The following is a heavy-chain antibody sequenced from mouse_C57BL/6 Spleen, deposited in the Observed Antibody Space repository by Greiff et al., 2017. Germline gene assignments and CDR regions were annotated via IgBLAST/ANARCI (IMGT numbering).Heavy chain of an antibody. J-gene: IGHJ2*01. D-gene: IGHD1-1*01. Sequence: QVQLQQPGAELVKPGASVKLSCKASGYTFTSYWMQWVKQRPGQGLEWIGEIDPSDSYTNYNQKFKGKATLTVDTSSSTAYMQLSSLTSEDSAVYYCARGIRITTGGGYFDYWGQGTTLTVSS. CDR1: GYTFTSYW. V-gene: IGHV1-50*01. CDR3: ARGIRITTGGGYFDY. CDR2: IDPSDSYT.